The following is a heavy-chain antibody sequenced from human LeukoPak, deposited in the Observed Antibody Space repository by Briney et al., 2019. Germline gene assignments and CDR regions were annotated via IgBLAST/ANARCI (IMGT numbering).Heavy chain of an antibody. Sequence: GGSLRLSCAASGFTFSSYAMSWVRQAPGKGLEWVAVISYDGSNKYYADSVKGRFTVSRDNSKNTLYLQMNSLRAEDTAVYYCAKDSLPYGSGSWYFDYWGQGTLVTVSS. V-gene: IGHV3-30*18. D-gene: IGHD3-10*01. CDR1: GFTFSSYA. CDR3: AKDSLPYGSGSWYFDY. CDR2: ISYDGSNK. J-gene: IGHJ4*02.